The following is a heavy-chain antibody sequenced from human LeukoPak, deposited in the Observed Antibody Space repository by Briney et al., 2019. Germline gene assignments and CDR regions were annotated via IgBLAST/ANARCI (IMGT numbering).Heavy chain of an antibody. CDR1: GFTFSTYA. CDR3: ARAFGYTRSWYGRAFDI. Sequence: GGSLRLSCAASGFTFSTYAMHWVRQAPGKGLEYVSAISSNGGSTFYVNSVKGRFTISRDNSKNTLYLQMGSLRAEDMAVYYCARAFGYTRSWYGRAFDIWGQGTMVTVSS. D-gene: IGHD6-13*01. J-gene: IGHJ3*02. CDR2: ISSNGGST. V-gene: IGHV3-64*01.